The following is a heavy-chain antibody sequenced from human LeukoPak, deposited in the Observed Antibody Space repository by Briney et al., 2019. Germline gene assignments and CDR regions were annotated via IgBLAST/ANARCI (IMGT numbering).Heavy chain of an antibody. J-gene: IGHJ4*02. V-gene: IGHV4-39*07. CDR1: GSCISSSSYY. Sequence: PSETLSLTCTVSGSCISSSSYYWGWIRQPPGKGLERIATIYYSGSTYYNPSLKSRVTISVDTSKNQFSLKLSSVTAADTAVYYCARVPASMVRGVFDYWGQGTLVTVSS. CDR2: IYYSGST. CDR3: ARVPASMVRGVFDY. D-gene: IGHD3-10*01.